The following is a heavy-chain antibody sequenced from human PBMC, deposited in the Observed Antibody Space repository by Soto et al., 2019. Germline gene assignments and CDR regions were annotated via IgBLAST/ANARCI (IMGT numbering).Heavy chain of an antibody. CDR3: AIGHRPDNSLHINT. D-gene: IGHD2-21*01. V-gene: IGHV3-30*09. J-gene: IGHJ5*02. Sequence: QVQLVESGGGVVQPGESLRLSCGASGFTFSIYSIHWVRQAPGKGLEWAAVIQHDGRNYYADSVKGRFVLSRDNSKNTIDLQMSRLKPWDKALYFCAIGHRPDNSLHINTWGQGNPGPVSS. CDR1: GFTFSIYS. CDR2: IQHDGRN.